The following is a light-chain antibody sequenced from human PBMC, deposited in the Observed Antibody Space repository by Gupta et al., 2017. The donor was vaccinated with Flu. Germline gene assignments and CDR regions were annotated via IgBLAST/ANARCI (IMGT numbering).Light chain of an antibody. CDR1: SSDVGGYNY. J-gene: IGLJ3*02. CDR2: DVS. Sequence: TSSDVGGYNYVSWYQQHPGKAPKLMIYDVSNRPSGVSNRFSGSKSGNTASLTISGLQAEDEADYYCNSYTSSSTHVFGGGTKLTVL. CDR3: NSYTSSSTHV. V-gene: IGLV2-14*04.